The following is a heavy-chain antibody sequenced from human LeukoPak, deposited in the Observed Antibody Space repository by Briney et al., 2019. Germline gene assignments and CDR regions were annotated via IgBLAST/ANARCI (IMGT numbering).Heavy chain of an antibody. V-gene: IGHV3-23*01. CDR1: GVTFSRYA. J-gene: IGHJ4*02. D-gene: IGHD1-26*01. CDR2: ISGSGGST. Sequence: GGALXLSCAASGVTFSRYAMRGGRQGPGEGXGWVSAISGSGGSTYYAASVKGRFTISRDNSKNTLYLQMNSLRAEDTAVYYCAKQGPRMGESDYWGQGTLVTVSS. CDR3: AKQGPRMGESDY.